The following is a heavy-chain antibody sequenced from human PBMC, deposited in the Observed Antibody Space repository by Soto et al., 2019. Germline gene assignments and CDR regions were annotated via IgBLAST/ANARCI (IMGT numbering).Heavy chain of an antibody. Sequence: SGPTLVNRTQTLTLTCTFSGFSLSTSGMCVSWIRQPPGKALEWLALIDWDDDKYYSTSLKTRLTISKDTSKNQVVLTMTNMDPVDTATYYCARTRIDDSSGHYYYYGMDVWGQGTTVTVSS. J-gene: IGHJ6*02. CDR2: IDWDDDK. D-gene: IGHD3-22*01. V-gene: IGHV2-70*01. CDR1: GFSLSTSGMC. CDR3: ARTRIDDSSGHYYYYGMDV.